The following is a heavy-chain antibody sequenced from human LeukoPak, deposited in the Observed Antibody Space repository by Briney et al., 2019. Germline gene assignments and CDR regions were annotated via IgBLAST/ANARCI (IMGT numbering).Heavy chain of an antibody. V-gene: IGHV3-21*01. J-gene: IGHJ5*02. CDR3: ARDNGYPANWFDP. D-gene: IGHD5-18*01. CDR1: GFTFSSYA. Sequence: GGSLRLSCAASGFTFSSYAMSWVRQAPGKGLEWVSSIGSGSNYIEYYADSVKGRFTISRDNAKNSLYLQMNSLRAEDTAVYYCARDNGYPANWFDPWGQGTLVTVSS. CDR2: IGSGSNYI.